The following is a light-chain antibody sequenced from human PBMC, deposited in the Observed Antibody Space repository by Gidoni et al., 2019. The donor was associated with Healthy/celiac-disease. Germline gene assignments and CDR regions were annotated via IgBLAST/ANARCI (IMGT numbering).Light chain of an antibody. CDR1: QSVSSSY. V-gene: IGKV3-20*01. CDR3: QQYGSSLLIT. CDR2: GAS. Sequence: EIVLTQSPGTLSLSPGERATLSCRASQSVSSSYLAWYQQKPGQAPRLLIYGASSRAPGIPDRFSGSGSGTDFTLTISRLEPEDFAVYYCQQYGSSLLITFGQGTRLEIK. J-gene: IGKJ5*01.